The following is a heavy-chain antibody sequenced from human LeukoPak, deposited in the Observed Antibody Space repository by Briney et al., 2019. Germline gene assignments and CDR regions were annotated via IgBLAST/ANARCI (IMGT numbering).Heavy chain of an antibody. CDR2: ISSSSSYI. V-gene: IGHV3-21*01. CDR1: GFTFSSYS. Sequence: GGSLRLSCAASGFTFSSYSMNWVRQAPGKGLEWVSSISSSSSYIYYADSVKGRFTISRDNAKNSLYLQMNSPRAEDTAVYYCARVLGYSSSWYYYGMDVWGQGTTVTVSS. J-gene: IGHJ6*02. CDR3: ARVLGYSSSWYYYGMDV. D-gene: IGHD6-13*01.